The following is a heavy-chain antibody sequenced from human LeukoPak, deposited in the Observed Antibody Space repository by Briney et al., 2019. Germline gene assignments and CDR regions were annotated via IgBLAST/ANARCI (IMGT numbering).Heavy chain of an antibody. CDR1: GFTFDDYG. D-gene: IGHD6-13*01. Sequence: GGSLRLSCAASGFTFDDYGMSWVRQAPGKGLEWGSGINWNGGSTGYADSVKGRFTISRDNAKNSLYLQMNSLRAEDTALYYCARLYVSGSWYRGYYFDYWGQGTLVTVSS. V-gene: IGHV3-20*04. J-gene: IGHJ4*02. CDR3: ARLYVSGSWYRGYYFDY. CDR2: INWNGGST.